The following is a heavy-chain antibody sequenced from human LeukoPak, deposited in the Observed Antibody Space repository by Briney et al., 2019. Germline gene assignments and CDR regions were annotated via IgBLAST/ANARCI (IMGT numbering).Heavy chain of an antibody. CDR3: ARRGYSSSWYPPSRVGYYYMDV. CDR1: GGSISSSNW. V-gene: IGHV4-4*02. Sequence: SGTLSLTCAVSGGSISSSNWWSWVRQPPGKGLEWIGEIYHSGSTNYNPSLKSRVTISVDKSKNQFSLKLSSVTAADTAVYYCARRGYSSSWYPPSRVGYYYMDVWGKGTTVTVSS. J-gene: IGHJ6*03. CDR2: IYHSGST. D-gene: IGHD6-13*01.